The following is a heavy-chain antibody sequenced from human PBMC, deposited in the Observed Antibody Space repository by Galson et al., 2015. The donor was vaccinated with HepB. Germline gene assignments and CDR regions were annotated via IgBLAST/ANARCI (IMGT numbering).Heavy chain of an antibody. Sequence: SLRLSCAASGFTFSSYGMHWVRQAPGKGLEWVAVISYDGSNKYYADSVKGRFTISRDNSKNTLYLQMNSLRAEDTAVYYCAKDPGVADILTGYCDYWGQGTLVTVSS. CDR1: GFTFSSYG. CDR2: ISYDGSNK. CDR3: AKDPGVADILTGYCDY. D-gene: IGHD3-9*01. V-gene: IGHV3-30*18. J-gene: IGHJ4*02.